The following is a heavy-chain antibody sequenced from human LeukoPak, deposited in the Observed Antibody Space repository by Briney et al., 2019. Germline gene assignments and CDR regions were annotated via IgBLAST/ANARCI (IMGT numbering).Heavy chain of an antibody. D-gene: IGHD1-1*01. CDR2: ISGSGGST. CDR1: GFIFSNYA. V-gene: IGHV3-23*01. Sequence: GGSLRLSCAASGFIFSNYAMTWVRQAPGKGLEWVSAISGSGGSTYYADSVKGRFTISRDNSKNTLYLQMNSLRAEDTAVYYCTKTGNPATGDYWGQGTLVTVSS. CDR3: TKTGNPATGDY. J-gene: IGHJ4*02.